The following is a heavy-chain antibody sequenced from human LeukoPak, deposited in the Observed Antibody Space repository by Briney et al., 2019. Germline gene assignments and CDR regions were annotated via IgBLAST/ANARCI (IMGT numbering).Heavy chain of an antibody. V-gene: IGHV1-2*02. D-gene: IGHD2-2*01. J-gene: IGHJ3*01. CDR1: GYTFTGYY. CDR3: ARDPWDCSSTSCFIGDAFDV. Sequence: ASVKVSCKASGYTFTGYYMHWVRQAPGQGLEWMGWINPNSGGTNYAQKFQGRVTMTRDTSISTAYMELSRLRSDDTAVYYCARDPWDCSSTSCFIGDAFDVWGQGTMVTVSS. CDR2: INPNSGGT.